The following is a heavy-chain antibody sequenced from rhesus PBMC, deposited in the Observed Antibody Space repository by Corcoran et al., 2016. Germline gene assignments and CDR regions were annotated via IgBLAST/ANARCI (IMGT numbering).Heavy chain of an antibody. D-gene: IGHD3-22*01. CDR2: IRYTGKTI. CDR3: STPLFTNSVDY. Sequence: EVQLVESGGGLVQPGGSLSISCEASGFTISSYDMSWARQAPENVLEVVSHIRYTGKTINYINSVKGRLTISRDNSKNSLSLQMSSLTAEDTAVYYCSTPLFTNSVDYWGQGVLVTVSS. CDR1: GFTISSYD. V-gene: IGHV3-136*01. J-gene: IGHJ4*01.